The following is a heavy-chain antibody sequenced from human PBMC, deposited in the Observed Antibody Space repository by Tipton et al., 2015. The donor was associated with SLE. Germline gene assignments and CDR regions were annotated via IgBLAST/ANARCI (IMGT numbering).Heavy chain of an antibody. Sequence: SLRLSCAASGFIFSSYAMTWVRQAPGKGLEWVSVISGSIGNTFYADSVKGRFTVSRDNPKNMLFLQMNSLRVEDSAVYYCAKVGRGVQGYFDYWGQGTLVTVSS. J-gene: IGHJ4*02. CDR2: ISGSIGNT. V-gene: IGHV3-23*01. CDR3: AKVGRGVQGYFDY. D-gene: IGHD3-10*01. CDR1: GFIFSSYA.